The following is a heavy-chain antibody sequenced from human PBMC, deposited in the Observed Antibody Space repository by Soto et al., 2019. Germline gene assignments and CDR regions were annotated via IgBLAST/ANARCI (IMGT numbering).Heavy chain of an antibody. CDR3: SMRDGPYFYYFIDF. Sequence: QVQVEQSGAEVQKPGSSLKVSCKTSGGPFSSQAFNWVRQARGHGLEWMGGIIPLLGSTTYAQKFQDRVTFTADASTSTVYIEWRSLRSENTATYVLSMRDGPYFYYFIDFWGRGTKVTVSS. V-gene: IGHV1-69*01. CDR1: GGPFSSQA. CDR2: IIPLLGST. J-gene: IGHJ6*02. D-gene: IGHD3-10*02.